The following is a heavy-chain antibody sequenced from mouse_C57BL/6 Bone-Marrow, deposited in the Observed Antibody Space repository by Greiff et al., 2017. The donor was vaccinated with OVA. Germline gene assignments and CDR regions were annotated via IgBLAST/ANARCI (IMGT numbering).Heavy chain of an antibody. J-gene: IGHJ1*03. CDR1: GYSFTDYN. CDR2: INPNYGTT. Sequence: EVQLQQSGPELVKPGASVKMSCKASGYSFTDYNMNWVKQSNGQSLEWIGVINPNYGTTSYNQKFKGKATLTVDPSSSTAYMQLHSLTSEDSAVYYWARAGEYYSNCEGWYIDDWGTGTTVTVSS. V-gene: IGHV1-39*01. D-gene: IGHD2-5*01. CDR3: ARAGEYYSNCEGWYIDD.